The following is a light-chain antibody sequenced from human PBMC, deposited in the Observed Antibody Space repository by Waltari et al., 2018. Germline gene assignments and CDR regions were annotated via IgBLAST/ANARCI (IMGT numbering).Light chain of an antibody. CDR2: RAS. CDR3: QQYNTWPPIT. V-gene: IGKV3-15*01. J-gene: IGKJ5*01. Sequence: EVVMTQSPATLSVSPGERATLSCRASQNLYDSLAWYQQKPGQAPRLLIYRASTRATGIPARFSGSGSGADFTLTISSVQSEDCAFYYCQQYNTWPPITFGRGTRLEIK. CDR1: QNLYDS.